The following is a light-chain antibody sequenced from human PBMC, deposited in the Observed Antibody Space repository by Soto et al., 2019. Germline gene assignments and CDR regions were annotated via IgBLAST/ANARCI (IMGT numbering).Light chain of an antibody. CDR2: GTS. CDR3: QQYGSSPWT. V-gene: IGKV3-20*01. CDR1: QSVSSSF. J-gene: IGKJ1*01. Sequence: EIVLTQSPVTLSFSPGERATLSCXXSQSVSSSFVAWFQQKPGQGPRLLIYGTSSRATDIPDRFSGSGSGTDFTLTIDRLEPEDFAMYFCQQYGSSPWTFGQGTKVDI.